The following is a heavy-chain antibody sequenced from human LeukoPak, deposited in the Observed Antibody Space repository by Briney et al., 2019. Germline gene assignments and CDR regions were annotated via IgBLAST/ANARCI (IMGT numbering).Heavy chain of an antibody. CDR2: ITTGSSTI. CDR1: GFTFSSHN. Sequence: PGGSLRLSCAASGFTFSSHNMNWVRQDPGGGLEWISYITTGSSTIKYADSVKGRFTISRVNTKSSLYLQMNSLRAEDTAVYYCARDRGAVGGLLSYHFYYMDVWGKGTPVTVS. V-gene: IGHV3-48*01. CDR3: ARDRGAVGGLLSYHFYYMDV. D-gene: IGHD3-16*01. J-gene: IGHJ6*03.